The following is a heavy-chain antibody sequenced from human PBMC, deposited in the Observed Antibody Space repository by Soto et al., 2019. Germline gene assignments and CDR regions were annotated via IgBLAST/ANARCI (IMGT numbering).Heavy chain of an antibody. D-gene: IGHD6-19*01. V-gene: IGHV4-34*01. J-gene: IGHJ6*02. CDR1: GASLSGVY. CDR2: SNHSGSA. CDR3: ARAFKGIIENTGWPKPYYYGLDV. Sequence: QVQLQQWGAGLLKPSETLSLTCGVSGASLSGVYWTWIRQTPGRGLEWIGESNHSGSAYYNPPLGDTVTLAEDTAKRQFILSLTSVTAADTGRYYCARAFKGIIENTGWPKPYYYGLDVCAQGTAGIVSS.